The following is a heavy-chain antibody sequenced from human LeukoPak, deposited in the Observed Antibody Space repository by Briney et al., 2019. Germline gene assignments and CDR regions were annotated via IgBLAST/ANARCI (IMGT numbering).Heavy chain of an antibody. D-gene: IGHD3-16*01. Sequence: PGGSLRLSCAASRFTSSTHAMNRVRQAPGKGLEWVAVISYDGSNKYYADSVKGRFTISRDNSKNTLYLQMSSLRAEETAEYYCQRAHDDYVWGSSHHRSNWFDPWGQGTLVTVSS. J-gene: IGHJ5*02. CDR1: RFTSSTHA. CDR2: ISYDGSNK. CDR3: QRAHDDYVWGSSHHRSNWFDP. V-gene: IGHV3-30-3*01.